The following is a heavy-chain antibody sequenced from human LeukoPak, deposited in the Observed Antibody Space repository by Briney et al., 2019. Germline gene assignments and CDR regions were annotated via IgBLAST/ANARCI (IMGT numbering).Heavy chain of an antibody. CDR3: ARLAGIADWSNNWFDP. Sequence: GESLKISCKGSGYGFTSYWIGWVRQMPGKGLEWMGIIYPGDSDTRYSPSFQGQVTISADKSISTAYLQWSSLKASDTAMCYCARLAGIADWSNNWFDPWGQGTLVTVSS. CDR2: IYPGDSDT. CDR1: GYGFTSYW. J-gene: IGHJ5*02. D-gene: IGHD6-13*01. V-gene: IGHV5-51*01.